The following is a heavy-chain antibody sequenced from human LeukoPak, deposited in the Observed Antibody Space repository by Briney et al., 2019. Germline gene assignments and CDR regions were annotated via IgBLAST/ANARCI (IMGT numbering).Heavy chain of an antibody. CDR1: GFTFSGYV. D-gene: IGHD4/OR15-4a*01. Sequence: GGSLRLSCAASGFTFSGYVMHWVRQAPGKGLEWVAVISYDGSNEYYADSVKGRFTISRDNSKNPLYLQMNSLRAEDTAVYYCAKDDLGAGRLVGTGTAFDYWGQGTLVTVSP. CDR2: ISYDGSNE. V-gene: IGHV3-30*18. CDR3: AKDDLGAGRLVGTGTAFDY. J-gene: IGHJ4*02.